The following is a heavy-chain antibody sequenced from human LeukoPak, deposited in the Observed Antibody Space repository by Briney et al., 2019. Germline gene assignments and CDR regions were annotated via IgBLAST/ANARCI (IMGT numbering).Heavy chain of an antibody. CDR2: ISYDGSNK. CDR1: GFTFSSYA. J-gene: IGHJ3*02. V-gene: IGHV3-30*04. CDR3: AKSNGYNFEAFDM. Sequence: GRSLRLSCAASGFTFSSYATHWVRQAPGKGLEWVAVISYDGSNKYYADSVKGRFTISRDNSRNTLYLQMNSLRADDTAVYYCAKSNGYNFEAFDMWGQGAMVTVSS. D-gene: IGHD5-24*01.